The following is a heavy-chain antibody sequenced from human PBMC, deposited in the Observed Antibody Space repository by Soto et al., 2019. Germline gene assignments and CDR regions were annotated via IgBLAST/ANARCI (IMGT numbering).Heavy chain of an antibody. V-gene: IGHV1-18*01. CDR3: ARDNYYDSSGSSPIRDYGMAV. CDR2: ISAYNGNT. D-gene: IGHD3-22*01. CDR1: GYTFTSYG. Sequence: ASVKVSCKASGYTFTSYGISWVRQAPGQGLEWIGWISAYNGNTNYAQKLQGRVTMTTDTSTSTAYMELRSLRSDDTAVYYCARDNYYDSSGSSPIRDYGMAVWGQGTTVTVSS. J-gene: IGHJ6*02.